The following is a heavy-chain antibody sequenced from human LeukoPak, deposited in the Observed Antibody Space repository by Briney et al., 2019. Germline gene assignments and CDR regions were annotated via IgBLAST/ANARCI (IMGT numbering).Heavy chain of an antibody. CDR3: VRRLDTIEFDP. CDR2: MNPNSGNT. CDR1: GYTFTSYD. D-gene: IGHD5-18*01. V-gene: IGHV1-8*02. Sequence: GASVKVSCKASGYTFTSYDINWVRQATGQGLEWMGWMNPNSGNTGYAQKFQGRVTMTRDNSMTTAYMELSSLTSEDTAVYYCVRRLDTIEFDPWGQGTLVTVSS. J-gene: IGHJ5*02.